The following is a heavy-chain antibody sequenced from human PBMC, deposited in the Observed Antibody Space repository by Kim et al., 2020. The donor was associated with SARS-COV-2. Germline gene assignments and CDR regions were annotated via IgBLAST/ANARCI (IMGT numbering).Heavy chain of an antibody. J-gene: IGHJ3*02. D-gene: IGHD6-19*01. CDR3: ARDYLDSSGWPWAFDI. Sequence: ASVKVSCKASGYTFTSYGISWVRQAPGQGLEWMGWISAYNGNTNYAQKLQGRVTMTTDTSTSTAYMELRSLRSDDTAVYYCARDYLDSSGWPWAFDIWGQGTMVTVSS. CDR2: ISAYNGNT. V-gene: IGHV1-18*01. CDR1: GYTFTSYG.